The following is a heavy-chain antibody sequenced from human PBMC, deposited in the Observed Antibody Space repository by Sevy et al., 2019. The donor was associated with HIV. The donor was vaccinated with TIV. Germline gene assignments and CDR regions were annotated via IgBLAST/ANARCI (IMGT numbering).Heavy chain of an antibody. D-gene: IGHD2-15*01. J-gene: IGHJ4*02. V-gene: IGHV3-23*01. CDR2: ISASGDHT. CDR1: GFTFSSQA. CDR3: AIEGTHRMRDY. Sequence: GGSLRLSCAASGFTFSSQAMSWVRQSPGKGQKWVSIISASGDHTYYADSVKGRFTISRDNSKNTLYLQMNGLRAEDTAVYYCAIEGTHRMRDYGGRGTLVTVSS.